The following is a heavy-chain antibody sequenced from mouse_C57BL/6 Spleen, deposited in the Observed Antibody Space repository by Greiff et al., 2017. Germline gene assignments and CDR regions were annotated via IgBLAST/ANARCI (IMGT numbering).Heavy chain of an antibody. V-gene: IGHV1-72*01. Sequence: VQLQQSGAELVKPGASVKLSCKASGYTFTSYWMHWVKQRPGRGLEWIGRIDPNSGGTKYNEKFKSKATLTVDKPSSTAYMQLSSLTSEDSAVYYCARNYGSRTPYAMDYWGQGTSVTVSS. CDR1: GYTFTSYW. D-gene: IGHD1-1*01. CDR2: IDPNSGGT. J-gene: IGHJ4*01. CDR3: ARNYGSRTPYAMDY.